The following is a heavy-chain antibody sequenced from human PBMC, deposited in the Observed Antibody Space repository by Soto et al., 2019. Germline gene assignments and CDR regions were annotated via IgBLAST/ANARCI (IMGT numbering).Heavy chain of an antibody. Sequence: QVQLVQSGAEVKKPGSSVKVSCNASGGTFSSYAISWVRQAPGQGLEWMGGIIPIFGTANYAQKFQGRVTITADESTRTAYMELSSLRSEDTAVYYCARTNTAMVTGWFDPWGQGTLVTVSS. V-gene: IGHV1-69*12. CDR3: ARTNTAMVTGWFDP. D-gene: IGHD5-18*01. CDR1: GGTFSSYA. J-gene: IGHJ5*02. CDR2: IIPIFGTA.